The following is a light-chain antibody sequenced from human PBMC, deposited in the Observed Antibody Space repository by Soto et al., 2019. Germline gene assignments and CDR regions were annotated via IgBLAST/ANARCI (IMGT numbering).Light chain of an antibody. CDR1: QSITRW. V-gene: IGKV1-39*01. CDR3: QQSYSTPTWT. J-gene: IGKJ1*01. CDR2: DAS. Sequence: DIQMTQSPSSLSASVGDRVTITCRASQSITRWLAWYQQRPGEAPKLLISDASNLESGVPSRFSGSGSGTDFTLTISSLQPEDFATYYCQQSYSTPTWTFGQGTKVAIK.